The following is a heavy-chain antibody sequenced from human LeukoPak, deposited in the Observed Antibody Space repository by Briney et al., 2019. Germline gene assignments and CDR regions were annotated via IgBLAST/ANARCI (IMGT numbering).Heavy chain of an antibody. J-gene: IGHJ4*02. CDR2: IYPGDSNT. Sequence: GESLKISCKASGYSFTSYWIGWVRQLPAKGLEWMGIIYPGDSNTRYSPSFQDQVTISADKSISSAHLQWSSLKASDTAMYYCARLYYYHGYLYYFDYWGQGTRVTVSS. CDR1: GYSFTSYW. CDR3: ARLYYYHGYLYYFDY. V-gene: IGHV5-51*01. D-gene: IGHD3-22*01.